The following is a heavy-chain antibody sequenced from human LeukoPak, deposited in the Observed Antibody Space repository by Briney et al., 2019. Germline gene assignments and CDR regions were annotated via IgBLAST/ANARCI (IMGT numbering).Heavy chain of an antibody. D-gene: IGHD2-2*01. CDR2: INHSGST. V-gene: IGHV4-34*01. CDR3: ARDPFRYCSSTSCYRGQFDY. J-gene: IGHJ4*02. CDR1: GGSFSGYY. Sequence: PSETLSLTCAVYGGSFSGYYWSWIRQPPGKGLEWIGEINHSGSTNYNPSLKSRVTISVDTSKNQFSLKLSSVTAADTAVYYCARDPFRYCSSTSCYRGQFDYWGQGTLVTVSS.